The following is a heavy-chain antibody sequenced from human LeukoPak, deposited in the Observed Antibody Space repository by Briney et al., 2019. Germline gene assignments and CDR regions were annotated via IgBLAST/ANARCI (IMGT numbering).Heavy chain of an antibody. V-gene: IGHV1-2*02. D-gene: IGHD6-19*01. Sequence: ASVKVSCKASGYTFTDYYIHWVRQAPGQGLEWMGWINPNSGGTNFAQTFQGRVTMTKDTSTSTAHMELSRLRSDDTAVYFCARAIAVVDYWGQGTLVTVSS. CDR3: ARAIAVVDY. CDR1: GYTFTDYY. CDR2: INPNSGGT. J-gene: IGHJ4*02.